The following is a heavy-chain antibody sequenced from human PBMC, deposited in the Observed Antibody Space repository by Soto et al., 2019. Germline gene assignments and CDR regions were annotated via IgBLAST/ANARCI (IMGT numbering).Heavy chain of an antibody. CDR3: ARDGWAVAGTYYFDY. Sequence: EVQLVESGGGLVKPGGSLRLSCAASGFTFSSYSMNWVRQAPGKGLEWVSSISSSSSYIYYADSVKGRFTISRDNAKNSLHLQMNSLRAEDTAVYYCARDGWAVAGTYYFDYWGQGTLVTVSS. V-gene: IGHV3-21*01. J-gene: IGHJ4*02. CDR1: GFTFSSYS. D-gene: IGHD6-19*01. CDR2: ISSSSSYI.